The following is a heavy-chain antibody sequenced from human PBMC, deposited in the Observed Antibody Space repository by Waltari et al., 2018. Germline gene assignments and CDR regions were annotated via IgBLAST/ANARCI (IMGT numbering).Heavy chain of an antibody. CDR2: RKEDGSEN. V-gene: IGHV3-7*01. CDR3: TRDPLRRYDY. D-gene: IGHD3-16*01. Sequence: EVQLVESGGGLVQPGGSLRLSCVASGFTFSHYWITWVRQAPGQGLDWVASRKEDGSENRYVASVRGLFTISRDTAENSWNLQMNSLRAEDTAVYYCTRDPLRRYDYWGQGTLVTVSS. J-gene: IGHJ4*02. CDR1: GFTFSHYW.